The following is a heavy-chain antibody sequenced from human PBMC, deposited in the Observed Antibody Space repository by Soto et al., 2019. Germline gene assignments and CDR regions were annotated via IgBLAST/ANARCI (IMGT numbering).Heavy chain of an antibody. CDR2: ISSSNNYT. J-gene: IGHJ5*02. D-gene: IGHD6-13*01. CDR1: GFTFSDYF. Sequence: QVQLVESGGGLVKPGGSLRLSCAASGFTFSDYFMTWIRQAPGKGLEWISYISSSNNYTKYADSVKGRFTISRDNAKNSLYLQMNSLRAEDTAVYYCTRSRGGQQLTPWGQGTLVTVSS. CDR3: TRSRGGQQLTP. V-gene: IGHV3-11*05.